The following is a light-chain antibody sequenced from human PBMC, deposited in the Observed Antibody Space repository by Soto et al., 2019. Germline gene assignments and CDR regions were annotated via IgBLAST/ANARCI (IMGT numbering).Light chain of an antibody. Sequence: SYELTQPPSVSVAPGKTARITCGGNNIGGKSVHWYQLKPGQAPVLIIYNDGDRPSGIPERFSGSNSGNTATLTVSWVEAGDEADYYCQVWDSNADPYVLFGGGTKLTVL. CDR2: NDG. V-gene: IGLV3-21*04. J-gene: IGLJ3*02. CDR1: NIGGKS. CDR3: QVWDSNADPYVL.